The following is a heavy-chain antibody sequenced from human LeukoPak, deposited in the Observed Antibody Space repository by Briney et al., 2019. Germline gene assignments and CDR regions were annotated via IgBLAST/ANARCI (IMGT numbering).Heavy chain of an antibody. CDR2: ISSSGSTI. Sequence: GGSLRLSCAASGFTFSDYNMRWIRQAPGKGLEWVSYISSSGSTIYYADSVKGRFTISGDNAKNSLYLQMNSLRAEDTAVYYCAELGITMIGGVWGKGTTVTISS. CDR1: GFTFSDYN. CDR3: AELGITMIGGV. D-gene: IGHD3-10*02. V-gene: IGHV3-11*04. J-gene: IGHJ6*04.